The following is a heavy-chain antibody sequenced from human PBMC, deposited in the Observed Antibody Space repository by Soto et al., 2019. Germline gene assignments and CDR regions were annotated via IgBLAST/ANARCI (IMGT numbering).Heavy chain of an antibody. D-gene: IGHD6-13*01. Sequence: QVHLQESGPGLVKPSETLSLTCTVSGGSITGYYWSWIRQPAGKGLEWIGRIYTSGGTNYNPSLKSRLNMSVDTSKNQFSLKLTSVTAEDTAVYYCARGFASSWYYFDFWGQGALVTVSS. CDR2: IYTSGGT. V-gene: IGHV4-4*07. CDR1: GGSITGYY. J-gene: IGHJ4*02. CDR3: ARGFASSWYYFDF.